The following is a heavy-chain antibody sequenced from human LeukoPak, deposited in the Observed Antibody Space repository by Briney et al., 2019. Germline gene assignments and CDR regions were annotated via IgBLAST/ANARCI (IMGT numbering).Heavy chain of an antibody. D-gene: IGHD2-21*02. Sequence: SETLSLTCAVYGGSFSGYYWSWIRQPPGKGLEWIGEINHSGSTNYNPSLKSRVTISVDTCKNQFSLKLSSVTAADTAVYYCARVRVAYCGGDCYLWGQGTLVTVSS. J-gene: IGHJ4*02. CDR3: ARVRVAYCGGDCYL. V-gene: IGHV4-34*01. CDR2: INHSGST. CDR1: GGSFSGYY.